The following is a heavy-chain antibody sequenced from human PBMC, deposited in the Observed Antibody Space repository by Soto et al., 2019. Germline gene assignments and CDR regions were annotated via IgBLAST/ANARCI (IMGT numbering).Heavy chain of an antibody. CDR2: IYYSGNT. J-gene: IGHJ5*02. Sequence: SETLSLTCTVSGGPISSNSYYWGWIRQPPGKGLEWIGSIYYSGNTYYNPSLKSRVTISVDTSKNQFSLKLNSVTAADTAVYYCARDLMMRSCSGGRCYNTCCFDPCGRGNLVT. CDR3: ARDLMMRSCSGGRCYNTCCFDP. D-gene: IGHD2-15*01. CDR1: GGPISSNSYY. V-gene: IGHV4-39*02.